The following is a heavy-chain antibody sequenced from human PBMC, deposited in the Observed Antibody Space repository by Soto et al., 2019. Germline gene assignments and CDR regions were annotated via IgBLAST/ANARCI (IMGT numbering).Heavy chain of an antibody. J-gene: IGHJ6*02. CDR1: GYTFTSYG. CDR3: ARYDSSPGGWYYYYGMDV. V-gene: IGHV1-18*01. Sequence: QVQLVQSGAEVKKPGASVKVSCKASGYTFTSYGISWVRQAPGQGLEWMGWISAYNGNTNYAQKLQGRVTMTTDTSPSTAYLELRSLRSDDTAVHYCARYDSSPGGWYYYYGMDVWGQGTTVTVSS. D-gene: IGHD3-22*01. CDR2: ISAYNGNT.